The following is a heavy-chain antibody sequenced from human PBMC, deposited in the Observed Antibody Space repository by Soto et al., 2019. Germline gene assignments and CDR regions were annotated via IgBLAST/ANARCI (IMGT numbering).Heavy chain of an antibody. D-gene: IGHD2-2*02. CDR2: INPSDSYT. V-gene: IGHV5-10-1*01. J-gene: IGHJ4*02. CDR1: GYSFTSYW. Sequence: PGESLKISCQGSGYSFTSYWIGWVRQRPGKGLEWMGRINPSDSYTTYSPSFQGHVTISTDKSFSTAYLQWSGLKASDTAMYYCARLGYCTGTSCYTFDAWGQGTRVTVSS. CDR3: ARLGYCTGTSCYTFDA.